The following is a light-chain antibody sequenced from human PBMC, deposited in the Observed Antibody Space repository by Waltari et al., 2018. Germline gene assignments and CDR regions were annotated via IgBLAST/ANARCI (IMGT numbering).Light chain of an antibody. CDR3: QQSYSTPMYT. CDR1: QSISSY. Sequence: DIQMTQSPSSLSASVGDRVTIPCRASQSISSYLNWYQQKPGKAPKLLIYAASSLQSGVPSRFSGSGSGTDFTLTISSLQPEDFATYYCQQSYSTPMYTFGQGTKLRSN. V-gene: IGKV1-39*01. J-gene: IGKJ2*01. CDR2: AAS.